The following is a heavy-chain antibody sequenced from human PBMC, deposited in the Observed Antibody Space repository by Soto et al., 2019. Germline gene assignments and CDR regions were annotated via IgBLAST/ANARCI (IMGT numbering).Heavy chain of an antibody. V-gene: IGHV3-21*01. CDR2: ISSSGSYI. Sequence: GGSLRLPCAVSGFTISTYWMLWVRQAPGKGLEWVSSISSSGSYIYYADSVKGRFTISRDNAKNSLYLQMNSLRAEDTAVYYCARDPQLYSYGNFDFWGLGTLVNVSS. J-gene: IGHJ4*02. D-gene: IGHD5-18*01. CDR3: ARDPQLYSYGNFDF. CDR1: GFTISTYW.